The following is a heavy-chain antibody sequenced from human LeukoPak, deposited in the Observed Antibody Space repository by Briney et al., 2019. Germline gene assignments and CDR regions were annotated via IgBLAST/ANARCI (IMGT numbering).Heavy chain of an antibody. V-gene: IGHV3-30-3*01. Sequence: PGRSLRLSCAASGFTFSSYAMHWVRQAPGKGLEWVAVISYDGSNKYHADSVKGRFTISRDNSKNTLYLQTNSLRAEDTAVYYCARDHPESSGWSSLPYYYYGMDVWGQGTTVTVSS. CDR2: ISYDGSNK. CDR3: ARDHPESSGWSSLPYYYYGMDV. D-gene: IGHD6-19*01. CDR1: GFTFSSYA. J-gene: IGHJ6*02.